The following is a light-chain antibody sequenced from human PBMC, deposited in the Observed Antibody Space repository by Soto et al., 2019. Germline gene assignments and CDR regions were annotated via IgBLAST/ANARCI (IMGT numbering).Light chain of an antibody. CDR1: QSVSSSN. V-gene: IGKV3-20*01. CDR3: QQHGSGPWT. Sequence: EIVLTQSPDTLSLSPGERATLSCRASQSVSSSNLAWYQRKPGQAPRLLIYVASRRATGIPDRFSGSGSGTEFTLTITRLEPEDFAVYYCQQHGSGPWTFGQGTKVEIK. CDR2: VAS. J-gene: IGKJ1*01.